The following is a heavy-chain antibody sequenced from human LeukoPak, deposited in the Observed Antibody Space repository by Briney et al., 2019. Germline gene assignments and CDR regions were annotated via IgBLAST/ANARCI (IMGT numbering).Heavy chain of an antibody. V-gene: IGHV1-8*01. CDR2: MNPNSGDT. Sequence: GASVKVSCKASGYTFTNYDINWVRQATGQGLEWMGWMNPNSGDTGYAQKFQGRVTMTRDTSISTAYMELTSLRSDDTAMFYCARTGDGANVLIDSWGQGTLDTVSS. CDR1: GYTFTNYD. CDR3: ARTGDGANVLIDS. J-gene: IGHJ5*01. D-gene: IGHD4/OR15-4a*01.